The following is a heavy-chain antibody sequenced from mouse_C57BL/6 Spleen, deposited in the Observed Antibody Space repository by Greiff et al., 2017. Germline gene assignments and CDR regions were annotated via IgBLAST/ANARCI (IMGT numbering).Heavy chain of an antibody. Sequence: VQLQQSGPELVKPGASVKIPCKASGYTFTDYNMDWVKQSHGKSLEWIGDINPNNGGTIYNQKFKGKATLTVDKSSSTAYLELRSLTSEDTAVDYCARRGAYYGKGYFDYWGQGTTLTVSS. CDR3: ARRGAYYGKGYFDY. D-gene: IGHD2-10*01. J-gene: IGHJ2*01. CDR1: GYTFTDYN. V-gene: IGHV1-18*01. CDR2: INPNNGGT.